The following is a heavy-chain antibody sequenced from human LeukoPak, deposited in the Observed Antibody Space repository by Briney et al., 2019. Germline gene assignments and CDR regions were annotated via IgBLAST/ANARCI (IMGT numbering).Heavy chain of an antibody. CDR1: GFTFSSYS. CDR3: ARDTYYYDSSGYWWFDP. CDR2: ISSSSSYI. Sequence: GGSLRLSCAASGFTFSSYSMNWVRQAPGKGLEWVSSISSSSSYIYYADSVKGRFTISRDNAKNSLYLQMNSLRAEDTAVYYCARDTYYYDSSGYWWFDPWGQGTLVTVSS. J-gene: IGHJ5*02. D-gene: IGHD3-22*01. V-gene: IGHV3-21*01.